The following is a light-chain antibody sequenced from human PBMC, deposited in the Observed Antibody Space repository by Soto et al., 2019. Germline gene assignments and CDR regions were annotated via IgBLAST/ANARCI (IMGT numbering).Light chain of an antibody. V-gene: IGKV3-20*01. CDR3: QQYGSSPWT. J-gene: IGKJ1*01. Sequence: EIVLTQSPGTLSLSPGERATLSCRASQSVSSSYLAWYQQKPGQAPRLLIYGALSRATGIPDRFSGSRSGTDFPLTISRLEPEDFAVYYCQQYGSSPWTFGQGPKVEIK. CDR1: QSVSSSY. CDR2: GAL.